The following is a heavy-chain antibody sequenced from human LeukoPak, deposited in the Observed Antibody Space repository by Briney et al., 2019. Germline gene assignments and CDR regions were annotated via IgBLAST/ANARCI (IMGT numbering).Heavy chain of an antibody. V-gene: IGHV1-18*01. CDR1: GYTFTSYG. J-gene: IGHJ6*03. D-gene: IGHD6-13*01. Sequence: PSVKVSCKASGYTFTSYGISWVRQAPGQGLEWMGWISAYNGNTNYAQKLQGRVTITTDTSTSTAYMELRSLRSDDTAVYYCARGPGYSSSWYPIRGDYYYMDVWGKGTTVTVSS. CDR3: ARGPGYSSSWYPIRGDYYYMDV. CDR2: ISAYNGNT.